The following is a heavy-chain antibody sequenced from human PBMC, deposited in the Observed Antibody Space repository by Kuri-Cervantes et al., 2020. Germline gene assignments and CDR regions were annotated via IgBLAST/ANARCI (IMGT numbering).Heavy chain of an antibody. V-gene: IGHV3-15*01. D-gene: IGHD3-3*01. J-gene: IGHJ6*03. CDR2: IKSKTDGGTT. CDR3: TKDYDFWSGYYYYMDV. Sequence: GESLKISCAASGFTFSNAWMSWVRQAPGKGLEWVGRIKSKTDGGTTDYAAPVKGRFTISRDDSKNTLYLQMNSLKTEDTAVYYCTKDYDFWSGYYYYMDVWGKGTTVTVSS. CDR1: GFTFSNAW.